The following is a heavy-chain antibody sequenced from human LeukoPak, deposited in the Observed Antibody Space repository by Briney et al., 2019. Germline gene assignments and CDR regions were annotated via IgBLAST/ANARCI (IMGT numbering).Heavy chain of an antibody. D-gene: IGHD5-18*01. CDR1: GYTFTGYY. Sequence: ASVKVSCKASGYTFTGYYLHWVRQAPGQGLEWMGCVNPNSGDTNYAQKFQGSVTMTRDTSISTVYMELSRLRSEDTAVYYCARRDVDTAIDDAFDIWGQGTMVTVSS. V-gene: IGHV1-2*02. CDR2: VNPNSGDT. CDR3: ARRDVDTAIDDAFDI. J-gene: IGHJ3*02.